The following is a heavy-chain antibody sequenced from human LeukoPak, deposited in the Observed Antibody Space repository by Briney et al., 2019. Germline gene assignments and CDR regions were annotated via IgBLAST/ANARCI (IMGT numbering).Heavy chain of an antibody. J-gene: IGHJ4*02. V-gene: IGHV3-30*04. CDR2: ISYDGSGQ. D-gene: IGHD3-22*01. Sequence: GGSLRLSCAASGFSFSNYAMHWVRQAPGKGLEWVAVISYDGSGQYYVDSVKGRFTISRDNSKNTLYLQMNSLRAEDTAVYYCAKDTYYYDSSGYYPDYWGQGTLVTVSS. CDR1: GFSFSNYA. CDR3: AKDTYYYDSSGYYPDY.